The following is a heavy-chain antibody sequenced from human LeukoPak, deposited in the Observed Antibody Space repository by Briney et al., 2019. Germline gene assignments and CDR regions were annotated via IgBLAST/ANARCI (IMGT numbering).Heavy chain of an antibody. CDR2: TSGSGGRT. V-gene: IGHV3-23*01. CDR3: AKDNGGEQDAFDI. J-gene: IGHJ3*02. D-gene: IGHD7-27*01. Sequence: GGSLRLSCAASGFTFNSYAMSWVRQAPGKGLEWVSGTSGSGGRTYYADSVKGRFTISRDNSKNTLYLQMNSLRAEDTAVYYCAKDNGGEQDAFDIWGQGTMITVSS. CDR1: GFTFNSYA.